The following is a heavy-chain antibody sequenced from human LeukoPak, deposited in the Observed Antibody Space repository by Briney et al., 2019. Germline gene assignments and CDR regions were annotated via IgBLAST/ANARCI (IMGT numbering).Heavy chain of an antibody. D-gene: IGHD6-19*01. J-gene: IGHJ3*02. CDR2: TYYRSKWYN. Sequence: SQTLSLTCAISGDSVSSNSAAWNWIRQSPSRGLEWLGRTYYRSKWYNDYAVSVKSRITINPDTSKNQFSQQLNSVTPEDTAVYYCARAVFGSGWDHDAFDIWGQGTMVTVSS. CDR3: ARAVFGSGWDHDAFDI. CDR1: GDSVSSNSAA. V-gene: IGHV6-1*01.